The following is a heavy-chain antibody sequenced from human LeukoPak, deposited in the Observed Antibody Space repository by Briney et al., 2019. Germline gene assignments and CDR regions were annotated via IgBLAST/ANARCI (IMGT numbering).Heavy chain of an antibody. CDR3: AKDPSSGWYRWSMDV. D-gene: IGHD6-19*01. CDR2: ISGSGGST. J-gene: IGHJ6*02. V-gene: IGHV3-23*01. Sequence: PGGSLRLSCAASGFTFSSYAMSWVRQAPGKGLEWVSAISGSGGSTYYADSVKGRFTISRDNSKNTLYLQMNSLRAEDTAVYYCAKDPSSGWYRWSMDVWGQGTTVTVSS. CDR1: GFTFSSYA.